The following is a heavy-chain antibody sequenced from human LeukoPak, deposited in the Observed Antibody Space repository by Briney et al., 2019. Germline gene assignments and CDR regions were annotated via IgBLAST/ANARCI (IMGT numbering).Heavy chain of an antibody. Sequence: GASVKVSCKASGYTFTSYYMHWVRQAPGQGLEWMGIINPSGGATTYAQKFQGRVTITRDTSTRTVYMELSSLRFEDTAVYYCARDLPHPGIAVADPTYWGQGTLVTVSS. D-gene: IGHD6-19*01. CDR3: ARDLPHPGIAVADPTY. J-gene: IGHJ4*02. CDR2: INPSGGAT. V-gene: IGHV1-46*01. CDR1: GYTFTSYY.